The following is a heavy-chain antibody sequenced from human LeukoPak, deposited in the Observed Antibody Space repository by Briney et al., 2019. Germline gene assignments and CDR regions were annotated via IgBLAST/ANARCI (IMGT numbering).Heavy chain of an antibody. V-gene: IGHV1-2*02. CDR1: GYTFTGYY. Sequence: GASVKVSCKASGYTFTGYYMHWVRQAPGQGLEWMGWINPNSGGTNYAQKFQGRVTMTRDTSISTAYMELSRLRSDDTAVYYCARDLGCSSTSCYFPHSLNYYMDVWGKGTTVTVSS. CDR3: ARDLGCSSTSCYFPHSLNYYMDV. J-gene: IGHJ6*03. D-gene: IGHD2-2*01. CDR2: INPNSGGT.